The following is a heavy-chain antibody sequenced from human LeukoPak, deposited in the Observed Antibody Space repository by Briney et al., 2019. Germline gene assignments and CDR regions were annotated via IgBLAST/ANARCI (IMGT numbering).Heavy chain of an antibody. V-gene: IGHV1-69*13. J-gene: IGHJ4*02. CDR1: GGTFSSYA. Sequence: SVKVSCKASGGTFSSYAISWVRQAPGQGLEWMGGIIPIFGTANYAQKFQGRVTITADESTSTAYMELSSLRSEDTAVYYCARAPHSVVVAKTYYFDYWGQGTLVTVSS. D-gene: IGHD3-22*01. CDR2: IIPIFGTA. CDR3: ARAPHSVVVAKTYYFDY.